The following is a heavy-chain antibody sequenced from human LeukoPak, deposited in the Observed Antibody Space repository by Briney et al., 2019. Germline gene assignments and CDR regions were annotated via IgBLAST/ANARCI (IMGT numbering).Heavy chain of an antibody. CDR1: GFTFSRNG. D-gene: IGHD6-13*01. CDR2: ISPDGSSQ. J-gene: IGHJ4*02. Sequence: PGRSLRLSCAASGFTFSRNGMHWVRQAPGKGLEWVSAISPDGSSQDYADSVKGRFTISRDNSENTLYLQMNGLRAEDTAVYYCAKDRSSSWSFDYWGQGTLVTVSS. CDR3: AKDRSSSWSFDY. V-gene: IGHV3-30*18.